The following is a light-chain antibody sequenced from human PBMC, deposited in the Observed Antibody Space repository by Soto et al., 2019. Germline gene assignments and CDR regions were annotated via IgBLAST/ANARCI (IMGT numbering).Light chain of an antibody. V-gene: IGLV2-14*01. CDR2: DVS. CDR3: SSYTSSANYV. J-gene: IGLJ1*01. CDR1: SSDVGAYNY. Sequence: QSVLTQPASVSGSPGQSITISCTGASSDVGAYNYVSWYQQHPGKAPKLMIFDVSNRPSGVSNRFSGSKSGNTASLTISGLQAEDEAGYYCSSYTSSANYVFGPGTKVTVL.